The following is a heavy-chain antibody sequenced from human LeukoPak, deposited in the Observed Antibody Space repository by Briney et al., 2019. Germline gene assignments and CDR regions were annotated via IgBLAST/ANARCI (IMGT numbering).Heavy chain of an antibody. CDR3: AKTWSGTFHI. V-gene: IGHV4-61*09. Sequence: PSQTLSLTCTVSGGSINSGTDYWSWIRQPGGKGLEWIGHTFASGATNYSPSLKSRITTSVDTSKNQFSLSLTSVTAADTAVYYGAKTWSGTFHIWGQGTMVTVSS. D-gene: IGHD2-15*01. CDR2: TFASGAT. J-gene: IGHJ3*02. CDR1: GGSINSGTDY.